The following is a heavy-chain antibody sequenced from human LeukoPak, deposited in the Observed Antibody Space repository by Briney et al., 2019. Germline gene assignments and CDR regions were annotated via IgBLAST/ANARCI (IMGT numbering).Heavy chain of an antibody. Sequence: ASVKVSCKASGYTFTSYDINWVRQAPGQGREWMGWMNPNSGNTGYAQKFQGRVTITRNTSIGTAYMELSSLRSEDTAVYYCARRYDELDYWGQGTLVTVSS. CDR1: GYTFTSYD. D-gene: IGHD5-12*01. J-gene: IGHJ4*02. CDR3: ARRYDELDY. V-gene: IGHV1-8*03. CDR2: MNPNSGNT.